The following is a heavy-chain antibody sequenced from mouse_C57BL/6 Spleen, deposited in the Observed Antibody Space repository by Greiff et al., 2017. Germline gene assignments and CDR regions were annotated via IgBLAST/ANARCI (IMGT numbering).Heavy chain of an antibody. J-gene: IGHJ4*01. V-gene: IGHV1-72*01. D-gene: IGHD1-1*01. Sequence: QVQLQQPGAELVKPGASVKLSCKASGYTFTSYWMHWVKQRPGRGLEWIGRIDPYSGGTKYNEKFKSKATLTVDKPSSTAYMQLSSLTSEDSAVYYCARSIGPCITTVVVYYYAMDYWGQGTSVTVSS. CDR2: IDPYSGGT. CDR1: GYTFTSYW. CDR3: ARSIGPCITTVVVYYYAMDY.